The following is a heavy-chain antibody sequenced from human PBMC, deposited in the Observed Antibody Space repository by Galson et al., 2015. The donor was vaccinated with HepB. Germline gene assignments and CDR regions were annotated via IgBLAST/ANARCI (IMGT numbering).Heavy chain of an antibody. CDR2: ISFDGSNK. Sequence: SLRLSCAASGFTFSSYAMHWVRQAPGKGLEWVAVISFDGSNKYYADSVRGRFTISRDNSKNTLYLQMNSLRAEDTAVYYCAREDDYSNYDAGGWFDPWGQGTLVTVSS. D-gene: IGHD4-11*01. CDR1: GFTFSSYA. V-gene: IGHV3-30-3*01. J-gene: IGHJ5*02. CDR3: AREDDYSNYDAGGWFDP.